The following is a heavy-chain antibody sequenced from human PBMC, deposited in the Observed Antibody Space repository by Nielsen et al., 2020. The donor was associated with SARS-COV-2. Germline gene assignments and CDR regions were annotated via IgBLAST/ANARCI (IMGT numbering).Heavy chain of an antibody. CDR1: GGSSSSSTYY. V-gene: IGHV4-39*07. D-gene: IGHD5-12*01. Sequence: SETLSLTCTVSGGSSSSSTYYWAWIRQPPGKGLEFIGNIYYSGGTYYNPSLKSRVTMSADTSKNQFSLKLSSVTAADTAVYYCARIADSGYDYRGHFDSWGQGTLVTVSS. CDR2: IYYSGGT. J-gene: IGHJ4*02. CDR3: ARIADSGYDYRGHFDS.